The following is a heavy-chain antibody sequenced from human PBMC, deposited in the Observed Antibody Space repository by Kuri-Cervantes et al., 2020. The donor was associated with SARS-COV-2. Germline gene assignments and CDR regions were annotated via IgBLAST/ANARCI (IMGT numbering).Heavy chain of an antibody. CDR2: ISYDGRDT. V-gene: IGHV3-30*18. CDR3: AKDPAGGLNWFDP. CDR1: EFNFRYYG. D-gene: IGHD6-13*01. Sequence: GGSLRLSCVASEFNFRYYGMYWVRQAPGKGLEWVAVISYDGRDTYYGDSVKGRFTISRDNSKNTLYLQMNSLRPEDTGVYYCAKDPAGGLNWFDPWGQGTLVTVSS. J-gene: IGHJ5*02.